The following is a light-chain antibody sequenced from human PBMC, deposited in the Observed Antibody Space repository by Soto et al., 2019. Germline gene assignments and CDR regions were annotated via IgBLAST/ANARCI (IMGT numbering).Light chain of an antibody. V-gene: IGKV3-20*01. Sequence: EIVLTQSPGTLSLSPGERATLSCRASQSISSTYLAWYQHKPGQAPRLLIYGAFSRATGIPDRFSGSGSGTDFTLIINRLDPEDSAVYYCQHNGRSFGQGTRLEIK. J-gene: IGKJ5*01. CDR2: GAF. CDR1: QSISSTY. CDR3: QHNGRS.